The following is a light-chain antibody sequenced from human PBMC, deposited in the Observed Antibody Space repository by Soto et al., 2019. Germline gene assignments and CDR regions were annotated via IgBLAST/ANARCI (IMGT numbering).Light chain of an antibody. J-gene: IGKJ5*01. CDR2: GAS. V-gene: IGKV3-15*01. CDR3: QQYNNWPPIT. Sequence: EVVMTQSPATLSVSPGERAALSCRASQSVSSNLAWYQQKPGQAPRLLIYGASTRATGIPARFSGSGSGTEFTLTISSLQFEDFAVYYCQQYNNWPPITFGQGTRLEIK. CDR1: QSVSSN.